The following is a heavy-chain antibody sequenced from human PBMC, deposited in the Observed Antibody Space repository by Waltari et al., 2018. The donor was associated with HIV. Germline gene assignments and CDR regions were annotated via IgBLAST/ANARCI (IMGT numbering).Heavy chain of an antibody. V-gene: IGHV6-1*01. D-gene: IGHD3-10*01. CDR2: TFYRSEWRF. Sequence: QVRLQQSGPGVMKTSQTLPLTCDVSRDSLSSNTAAWNWVRWSPSRGLEWLGKTFYRSEWRFDYATLLQGRLSISVDISKNQFSLHLTSLNPEDTATYYCVRDSFGFDIWGQGT. CDR1: RDSLSSNTAA. CDR3: VRDSFGFDI. J-gene: IGHJ4*03.